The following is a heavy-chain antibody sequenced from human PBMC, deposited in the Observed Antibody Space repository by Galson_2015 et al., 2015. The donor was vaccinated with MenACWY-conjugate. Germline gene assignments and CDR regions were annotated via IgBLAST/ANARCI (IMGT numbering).Heavy chain of an antibody. V-gene: IGHV3-20*04. D-gene: IGHD3-3*01. J-gene: IGHJ4*02. Sequence: SLRLSCAASGFSFDDSAMSWVRHAPGKGLEWVSGINWNGDRTSYGDSVKGRFTVSRHNVKRSLDLQINSLRAEDTPLYYFARSPVAAFFGLRFTLASGGQGFLFSVS. CDR1: GFSFDDSA. CDR3: ARSPVAAFFGLRFTLAS. CDR2: INWNGDRT.